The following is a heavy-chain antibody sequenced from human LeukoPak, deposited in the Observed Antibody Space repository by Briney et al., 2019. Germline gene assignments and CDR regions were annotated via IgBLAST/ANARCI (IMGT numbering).Heavy chain of an antibody. J-gene: IGHJ4*02. Sequence: SETLSLTCVVYGESFSGYYWTWIRQPPGRGLEWIGETIDSGSPKYNSSLKSRVTISVDTSQNQFSLRLSSVTAADPAVFYCARHYSNPDYVRVSDYWGPGALVTVSS. D-gene: IGHD4-17*01. CDR1: GESFSGYY. V-gene: IGHV4-34*12. CDR2: TIDSGSP. CDR3: ARHYSNPDYVRVSDY.